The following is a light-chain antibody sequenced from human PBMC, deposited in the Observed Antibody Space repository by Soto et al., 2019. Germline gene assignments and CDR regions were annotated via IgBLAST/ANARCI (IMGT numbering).Light chain of an antibody. V-gene: IGLV2-14*03. CDR2: DVY. J-gene: IGLJ2*01. CDR3: SSYTSSSVI. Sequence: QSALTQPASVSGSPGQSITISCTGFNSDVGGYNYVSWYQQHSDKAPKLMIYDVYNRPSGISDRFSGSKSGDTASLAISGLLPEDEADYYCSSYTSSSVIFGGGTKVTVL. CDR1: NSDVGGYNY.